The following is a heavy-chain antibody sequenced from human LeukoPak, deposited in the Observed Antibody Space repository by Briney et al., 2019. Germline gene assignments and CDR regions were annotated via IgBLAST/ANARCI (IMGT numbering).Heavy chain of an antibody. CDR1: LGSFSSYA. CDR3: AREMGWIFYVSGSQDYYFDY. CDR2: DIPLFCTA. V-gene: IGHV1-69*06. J-gene: IGHJ4*02. D-gene: IGHD3-10*01. Sequence: SVKVSRKASLGSFSSYAIRWVRQAPGPGREWLGGDIPLFCTANYAQKFQGRVTISADKSTSTDYMDMNILRPEDTDVYYCAREMGWIFYVSGSQDYYFDYWGQGTLVSVSS.